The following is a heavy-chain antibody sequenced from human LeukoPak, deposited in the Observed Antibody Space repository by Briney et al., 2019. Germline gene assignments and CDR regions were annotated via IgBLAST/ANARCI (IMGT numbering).Heavy chain of an antibody. J-gene: IGHJ4*02. Sequence: SETLSLTCTVSGGSISSGSYYWSWIRQPAGKGLEWIGRIYTSGSTNYNPSLKSRVTISVDTSKNQFSLRLSSVTAADTAVYYCARDRRGGGGYSYGYWGQGTLVTVSS. CDR1: GGSISSGSYY. CDR3: ARDRRGGGGYSYGY. V-gene: IGHV4-61*02. CDR2: IYTSGST. D-gene: IGHD5-18*01.